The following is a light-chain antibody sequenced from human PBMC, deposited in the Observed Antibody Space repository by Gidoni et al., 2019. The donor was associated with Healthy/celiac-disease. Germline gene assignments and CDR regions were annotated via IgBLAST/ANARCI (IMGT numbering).Light chain of an antibody. CDR1: QSVSSY. V-gene: IGKV3-11*01. CDR2: DAS. CDR3: QQRSNWPGFT. J-gene: IGKJ3*01. Sequence: IVLTQSPATLSLSPGERATLSCRASQSVSSYLAWYQQKPGQAPRLLIYDASNRATGIPARFSVRGSGTDCTLTISSLEPEDFAVYYCQQRSNWPGFTFGPGTKVDIK.